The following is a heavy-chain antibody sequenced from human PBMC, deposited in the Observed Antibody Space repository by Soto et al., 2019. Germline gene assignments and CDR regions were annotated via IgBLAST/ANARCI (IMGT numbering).Heavy chain of an antibody. V-gene: IGHV3-30-3*01. J-gene: IGHJ3*02. CDR3: AGGGPYYYDSSDWGAFHI. D-gene: IGHD3-22*01. CDR2: ISYDGSNK. CDR1: GFTFSTYA. Sequence: QVQLVESGGGVVQPGRSLRLSCAASGFTFSTYAMHWVRQAPGKGLDWVAVISYDGSNKYYADSVKGRFTISRDNSKNTLYLQMNSLRAEDTTVYYWAGGGPYYYDSSDWGAFHIWGQGTMVTVSS.